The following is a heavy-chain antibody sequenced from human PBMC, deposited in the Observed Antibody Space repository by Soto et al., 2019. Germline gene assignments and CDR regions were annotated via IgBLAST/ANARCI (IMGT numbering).Heavy chain of an antibody. CDR1: GYTFTGYY. CDR2: INPNSGGT. D-gene: IGHD2-15*01. CDR3: ARDRVATGYAFDI. V-gene: IGHV1-2*04. J-gene: IGHJ3*02. Sequence: GXXVKVSCKASGYTFTGYYMHWVRQAPGQGLEWMGWINPNSGGTNYAQKFQGWVTMTRDTSISTAYMELSRLRSDDTAVYYCARDRVATGYAFDIWGQGTMVTVSS.